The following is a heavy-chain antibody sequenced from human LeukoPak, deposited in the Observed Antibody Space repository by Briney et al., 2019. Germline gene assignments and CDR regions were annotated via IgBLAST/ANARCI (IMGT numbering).Heavy chain of an antibody. D-gene: IGHD1-26*01. CDR3: ARGDEWSYYIDY. J-gene: IGHJ4*02. CDR1: GGSISSYY. CDR2: IYTSGST. Sequence: PSETLSLTCTVSGGSISSYYWSWIRQPPGKGLEWIGYIYTSGSTNYNPSPKSRVTISVDTSKNQFSLKLSSVTAADTAVYYCARGDEWSYYIDYWGQGTLVTVSS. V-gene: IGHV4-4*09.